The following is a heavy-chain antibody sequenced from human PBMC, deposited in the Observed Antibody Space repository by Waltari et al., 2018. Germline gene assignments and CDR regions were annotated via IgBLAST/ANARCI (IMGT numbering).Heavy chain of an antibody. CDR1: W. J-gene: IGHJ4*02. D-gene: IGHD2-15*01. Sequence: WWSWVRQSPEKGLEWIGQIHRSGRTYYNPSLESRVSMSMDTSNNKFFLKLSSAIAADTAVYYCVRDRGRGLYFDSWGQGTLVTVSP. CDR2: IHRSGRT. V-gene: IGHV4-4*02. CDR3: VRDRGRGLYFDS.